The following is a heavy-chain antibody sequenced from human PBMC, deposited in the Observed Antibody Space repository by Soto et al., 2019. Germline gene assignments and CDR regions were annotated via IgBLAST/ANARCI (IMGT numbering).Heavy chain of an antibody. Sequence: EVQLVESGGGLVKPGGSLRLSCAGSGFTFSSSTMTWVRQAPGKGLEWVSSISSSSSYIYQPDSLKGRFTISRDNAKSSVFLQMSSLRAEDTAVYYCARDLGEVYATWGQGTLVTVSS. CDR3: ARDLGEVYAT. CDR1: GFTFSSST. D-gene: IGHD2-8*01. V-gene: IGHV3-21*01. J-gene: IGHJ5*02. CDR2: ISSSSSYI.